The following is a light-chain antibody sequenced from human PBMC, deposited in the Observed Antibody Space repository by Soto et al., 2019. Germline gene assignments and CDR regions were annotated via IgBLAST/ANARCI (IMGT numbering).Light chain of an antibody. CDR1: SSNIGSNT. CDR3: AAWDGSLNGVV. J-gene: IGLJ2*01. Sequence: QSALTQPPSASGTPGQRVTISCSGSSSNIGSNTVNWYQQLPGTAPKLLIYETNQRPSGVPDRISGSKSGTSASLAIGGLQSEDEADYYCAAWDGSLNGVVFGGGTKLTVL. CDR2: ETN. V-gene: IGLV1-44*01.